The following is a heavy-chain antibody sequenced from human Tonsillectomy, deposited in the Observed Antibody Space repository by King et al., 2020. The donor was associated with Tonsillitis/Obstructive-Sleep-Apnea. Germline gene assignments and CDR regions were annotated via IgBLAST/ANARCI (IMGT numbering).Heavy chain of an antibody. J-gene: IGHJ6*02. CDR3: AKGDGGLNYYYGMDV. CDR2: ISGSGGST. D-gene: IGHD4-23*01. CDR1: GFTFSNYA. V-gene: IGHV3-23*04. Sequence: VQLVESGGGLVPPGGSLRLSCAACGFTFSNYAMSWVRQAPGKGLEWVSAISGSGGSTYYADSVKGRFTISRDNYKNTLYLQMNSLRAEDTAVYYCAKGDGGLNYYYGMDVWGQGATFTVSS.